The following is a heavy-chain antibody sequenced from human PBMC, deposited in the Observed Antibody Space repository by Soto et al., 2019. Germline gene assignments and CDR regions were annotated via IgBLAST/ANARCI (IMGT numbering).Heavy chain of an antibody. CDR1: GYTFTDYT. Sequence: QVQLVQSGAEVKKPGASVKVSCKASGYTFTDYTMHWVRQAPGQRLEWMGWINAVNGNTKYSQKFQGRVNITRDTSGSTAYMELSSLRSEDTAVYYCARDLGYCSSTSCYDYYYYYMDVWGKGTTVTVSS. CDR3: ARDLGYCSSTSCYDYYYYYMDV. J-gene: IGHJ6*03. CDR2: INAVNGNT. D-gene: IGHD2-2*01. V-gene: IGHV1-3*01.